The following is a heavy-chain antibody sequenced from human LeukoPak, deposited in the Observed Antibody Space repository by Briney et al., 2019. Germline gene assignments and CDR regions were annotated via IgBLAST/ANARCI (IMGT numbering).Heavy chain of an antibody. CDR1: GGSTSDYY. Sequence: SETLSLTCSVSGGSTSDYYWSWIRQPPGKGLEWIGYIYYSGSTNYNPSLKSRVTISVDTSKNQFSLKLTSVTAADTAVYYCVRDGGPIEYWGQGILVTVSS. D-gene: IGHD3-10*01. CDR2: IYYSGST. CDR3: VRDGGPIEY. J-gene: IGHJ4*02. V-gene: IGHV4-59*01.